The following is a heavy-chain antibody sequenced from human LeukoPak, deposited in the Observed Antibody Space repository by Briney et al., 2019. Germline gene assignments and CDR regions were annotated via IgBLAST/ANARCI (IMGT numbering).Heavy chain of an antibody. J-gene: IGHJ4*02. CDR1: GFTFDDYG. CDR2: INWNGGST. D-gene: IGHD3-22*01. CDR3: ARGSSGYYDEHDC. V-gene: IGHV3-20*04. Sequence: GGSLRLSCAASGFTFDDYGMSWVRQAPGKGLEWVSGINWNGGSTGYADSVKGRFTISRDNAMNSLYLQVNSLRAEDTALYYCARGSSGYYDEHDCWGQGTLVTVSS.